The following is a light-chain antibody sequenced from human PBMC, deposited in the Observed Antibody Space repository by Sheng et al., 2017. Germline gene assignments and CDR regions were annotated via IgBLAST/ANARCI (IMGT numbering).Light chain of an antibody. J-gene: IGKJ4*01. CDR3: QHYNNIPIT. Sequence: DIQMTQSPLPVCVCGRQSHHHLPGESDIINYLNWYQHKPGRAPRLLIYDASNLETGVPSRFSEVDLGQLLLSTIRSLQPEDVATYYCQHYNNIPITFGGGTKVEIK. V-gene: IGKV1-33*01. CDR2: DAS. CDR1: DIINY.